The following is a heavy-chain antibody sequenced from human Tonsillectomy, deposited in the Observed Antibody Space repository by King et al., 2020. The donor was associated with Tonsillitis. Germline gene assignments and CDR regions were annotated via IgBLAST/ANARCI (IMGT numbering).Heavy chain of an antibody. V-gene: IGHV3-23*04. CDR2: ISGSGDKT. J-gene: IGHJ4*02. D-gene: IGHD3-10*01. CDR3: TKDTCFGSGGIISRY. Sequence: EVQLVESGGGLVQPGGSLRLSCAASGFTFSNYAMSWVRQGPGEGLEWVSDISGSGDKTYHADSVKGRFTISRDNSKNTLYLQMNSLRAEDTAVYYCTKDTCFGSGGIISRYWGQGTLVTVSS. CDR1: GFTFSNYA.